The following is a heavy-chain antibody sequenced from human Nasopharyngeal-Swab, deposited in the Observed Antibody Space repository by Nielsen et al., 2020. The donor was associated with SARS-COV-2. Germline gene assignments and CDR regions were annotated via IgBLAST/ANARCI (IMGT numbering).Heavy chain of an antibody. Sequence: GGSLRLSCAASGFTFSSYDMHWVRQATGKGLEWVSAIGTAGDTYYPGSVKGRFTISRENAKNSLYLQMNSLRAGDTAVYYCARGAYITTITFRYGMDVWGQGTTVTVSS. CDR3: ARGAYITTITFRYGMDV. V-gene: IGHV3-13*01. CDR1: GFTFSSYD. D-gene: IGHD5-12*01. CDR2: IGTAGDT. J-gene: IGHJ6*02.